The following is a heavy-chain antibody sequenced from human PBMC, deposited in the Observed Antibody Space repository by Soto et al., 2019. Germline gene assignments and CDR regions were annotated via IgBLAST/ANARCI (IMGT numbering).Heavy chain of an antibody. CDR2: IYYSGST. CDR3: ARENGDYDSGVYYYVDF. J-gene: IGHJ4*02. CDR1: GGSISSGDYY. Sequence: PSETLSLTCTVSGGSISSGDYYWSWIRQPPGKGLEWIGYIYYSGSTYYNPSLKSRVTISVDTSKNQFSLKLSSVTAADTAVYYCARENGDYDSGVYYYVDFGGQGTLVPVSS. V-gene: IGHV4-30-4*01. D-gene: IGHD3-22*01.